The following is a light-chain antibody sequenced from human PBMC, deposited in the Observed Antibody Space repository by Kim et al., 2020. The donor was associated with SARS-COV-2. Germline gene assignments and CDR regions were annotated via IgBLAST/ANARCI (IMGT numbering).Light chain of an antibody. V-gene: IGLV2-14*01. Sequence: QSALTQPASVSGSLGQSITISCTGTNNDVGANNHVSWYQQHPGKAPQLMIYDVTKRPSGVSSRFSGSKSGNTASLTISGLQAEDEAHYSCTAFADSGTWVFGGGTKFTVL. J-gene: IGLJ3*02. CDR1: NNDVGANNH. CDR2: DVT. CDR3: TAFADSGTWV.